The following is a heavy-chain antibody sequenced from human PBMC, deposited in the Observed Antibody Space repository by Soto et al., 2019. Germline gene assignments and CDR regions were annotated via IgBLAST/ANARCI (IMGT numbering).Heavy chain of an antibody. D-gene: IGHD2-21*02. V-gene: IGHV3-23*04. Sequence: EVQLVESEGGLVQPGGSLRLSCEASGFIFTTSDMSWVRQAPGKGLEWISSITITGDTTHYADSVKGRFTISRDNSRKPVYFKKNRRGVEATAVIYWGKGGGGDHGYWGQGTLVAVSS. J-gene: IGHJ4*02. CDR1: GFIFTTSD. CDR3: GKGGGGDHGY. CDR2: ITITGDTT.